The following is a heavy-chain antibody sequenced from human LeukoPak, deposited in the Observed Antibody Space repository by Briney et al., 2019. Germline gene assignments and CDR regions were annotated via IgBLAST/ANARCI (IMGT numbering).Heavy chain of an antibody. Sequence: GESLQISCKGSGYTFTSYWIGWVRQLPGKGLEWMGIIYPGDSDTRYSPSFQGQVTISADKSISTAYLQWSSLKASDTAMYYCARLSIFGVVTRDYRGQGTLVTVSS. D-gene: IGHD3-3*02. CDR1: GYTFTSYW. CDR2: IYPGDSDT. J-gene: IGHJ4*02. CDR3: ARLSIFGVVTRDY. V-gene: IGHV5-51*01.